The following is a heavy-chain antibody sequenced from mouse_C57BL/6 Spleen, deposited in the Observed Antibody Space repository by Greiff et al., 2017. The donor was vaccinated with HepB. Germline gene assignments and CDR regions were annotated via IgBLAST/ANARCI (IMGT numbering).Heavy chain of an antibody. J-gene: IGHJ2*01. D-gene: IGHD5-1-1*01. CDR2: INPGSGGT. Sequence: VQLQQSGAELVRPGTSVKVSCKASGYAFTNYLIEWVKQRPGQGLEWIGVINPGSGGTNYNEKFKGKATLTADKSSSTAYMQLSSLTSEDSAVYFCAREGVYPFDYWGQGTTLTVSS. CDR1: GYAFTNYL. CDR3: AREGVYPFDY. V-gene: IGHV1-54*01.